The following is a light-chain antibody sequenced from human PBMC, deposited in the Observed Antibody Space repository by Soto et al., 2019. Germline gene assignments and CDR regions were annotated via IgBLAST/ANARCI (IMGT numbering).Light chain of an antibody. J-gene: IGLJ2*01. CDR2: GNN. V-gene: IGLV1-44*01. CDR3: AAWDDSLNGHVV. CDR1: SSNIGRNT. Sequence: QSVLTQPPSASGTPGQRVTISCSGSSSNIGRNTVNWYQQLQGTAPKLLIYGNNQRPSGVPARISGSKSGTSASLAISGLQSEDEADYYCAAWDDSLNGHVVFGGGTKLTVL.